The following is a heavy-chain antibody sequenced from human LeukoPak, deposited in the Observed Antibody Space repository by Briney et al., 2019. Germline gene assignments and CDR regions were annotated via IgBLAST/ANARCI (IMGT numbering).Heavy chain of an antibody. V-gene: IGHV4-4*07. CDR3: ARENGSGSRGFDF. J-gene: IGHJ4*02. D-gene: IGHD3-10*01. Sequence: PSETLSLTCTVSAGSISNYFWSWIRQPAGKGLEWIGRIYTSGTTNYTPSLKSRVTMSVDTSTNQFSLKLSSVTAAETAVYYCARENGSGSRGFDFWGQGTLVTVSS. CDR1: AGSISNYF. CDR2: IYTSGTT.